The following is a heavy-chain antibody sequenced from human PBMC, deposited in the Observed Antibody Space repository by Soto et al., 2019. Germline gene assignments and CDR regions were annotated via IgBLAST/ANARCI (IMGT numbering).Heavy chain of an antibody. CDR2: ISAYNGNT. V-gene: IGHV1-18*01. J-gene: IGHJ5*02. CDR3: ARDFVEQWLGKDWFDP. CDR1: GYTFTSYG. D-gene: IGHD6-19*01. Sequence: QVQLVQSGAEVKKPGASVKVSCKASGYTFTSYGISWVRQAPGQGLEWMGWISAYNGNTNYAQKLQGRVTMTTDTSTSTAYMELRSLISDDTAVYYCARDFVEQWLGKDWFDPWGQGTLVTVSS.